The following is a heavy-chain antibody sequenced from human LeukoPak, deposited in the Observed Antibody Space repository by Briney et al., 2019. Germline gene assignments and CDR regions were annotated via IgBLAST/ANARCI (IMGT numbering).Heavy chain of an antibody. CDR1: GYTFTGYY. J-gene: IGHJ4*02. D-gene: IGHD3-16*02. CDR2: INPNSGGT. V-gene: IGHV1-2*02. CDR3: ARDTYYDYVWGSYRLPDY. Sequence: GASVKVSCKASGYTFTGYYMHWVRQAPGQGLEWMGWINPNSGGTNYAQKFQGRVPMTRDTSISTAYMELSRLRSDDTAVYYCARDTYYDYVWGSYRLPDYWGQGTLVTVSS.